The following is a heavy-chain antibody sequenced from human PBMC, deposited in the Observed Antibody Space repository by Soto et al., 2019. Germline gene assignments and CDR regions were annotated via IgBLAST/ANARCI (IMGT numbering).Heavy chain of an antibody. Sequence: GGSLRLSCAASGFTFSSYWMSWVRQAPGKGLEWVANIKQDGSEKYYVDSVKGRFTISRDNAKNSLYLQMNSLRAEDTAVYYCARGALPLRYFDWLKGYFDYWGQGTLVTVSS. CDR1: GFTFSSYW. D-gene: IGHD3-9*01. V-gene: IGHV3-7*01. CDR3: ARGALPLRYFDWLKGYFDY. CDR2: IKQDGSEK. J-gene: IGHJ4*02.